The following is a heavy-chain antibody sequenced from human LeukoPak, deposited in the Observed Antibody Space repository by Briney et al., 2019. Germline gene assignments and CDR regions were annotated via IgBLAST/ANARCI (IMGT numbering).Heavy chain of an antibody. CDR1: GASISSPNW. V-gene: IGHV4-4*02. J-gene: IGHJ6*03. CDR3: ARAYYYYMDV. Sequence: SGTLSLTCAVSGASISSPNWWSWVRQPPGKGLEWIGEIYHSGSTNYNPSLESRATISVDKSKNQFSLKLNSVTAADTAVYYCARAYYYYMDVWGQGTLVTVSS. CDR2: IYHSGST.